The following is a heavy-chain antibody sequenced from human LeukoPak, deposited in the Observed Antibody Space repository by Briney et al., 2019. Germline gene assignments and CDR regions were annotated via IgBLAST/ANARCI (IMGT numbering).Heavy chain of an antibody. CDR1: GFTLSSCS. CDR3: PRSSVPLDSSSWYVYWFDP. V-gene: IGHV3-21*01. J-gene: IGHJ5*02. Sequence: GGSLRLSCAASGFTLSSCSMHWVRQAPGKGLEWVSSISSSSSYIYYADSVKGRFTISRDNAKNSLYLQMNSLRAEDTAVYYCPRSSVPLDSSSWYVYWFDPWGQGTLVTVSS. D-gene: IGHD6-13*01. CDR2: ISSSSSYI.